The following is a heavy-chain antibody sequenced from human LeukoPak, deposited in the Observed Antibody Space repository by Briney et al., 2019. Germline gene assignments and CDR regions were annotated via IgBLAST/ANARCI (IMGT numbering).Heavy chain of an antibody. CDR1: GFSVSSIY. V-gene: IGHV3-53*01. CDR3: ARGGGSETSGGTGFFDL. Sequence: GGSLRLSCAASGFSVSSIYMNWVRQAPGKGPEWVSVIYSDGSIYYADSEEGRFTISRDNSKNTLYLQMNTLRAEDTAMYYCARGGGSETSGGTGFFDLWGRGTLVTVSS. CDR2: IYSDGSI. J-gene: IGHJ2*01. D-gene: IGHD3/OR15-3a*01.